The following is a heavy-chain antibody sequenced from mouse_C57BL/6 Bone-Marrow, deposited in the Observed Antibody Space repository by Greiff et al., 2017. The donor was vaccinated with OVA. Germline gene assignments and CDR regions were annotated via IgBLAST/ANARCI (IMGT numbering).Heavy chain of an antibody. D-gene: IGHD3-2*02. J-gene: IGHJ3*01. CDR1: GYSITSGYD. CDR2: ISYSGST. CDR3: ARGSSGYGFAY. Sequence: EVKLMESGPGMVKPSQSLSLTCTVTGYSITSGYDWHWIRHFPGNKLEWMGYISYSGSTNYNPSLKSRISITHDTSKNHFFLKLNSVTTEDTATYYCARGSSGYGFAYWGQGTLVTVSA. V-gene: IGHV3-1*01.